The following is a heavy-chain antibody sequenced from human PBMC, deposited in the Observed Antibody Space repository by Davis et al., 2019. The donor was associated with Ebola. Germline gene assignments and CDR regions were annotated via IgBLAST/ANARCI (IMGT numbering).Heavy chain of an antibody. CDR2: ISYDGSNK. CDR1: RFTFSSYA. J-gene: IGHJ4*02. V-gene: IGHV3-30-3*01. CDR3: ARVATYYDFWSGLDY. Sequence: GESLKISCAASRFTFSSYAIHWVRQAPGKGLEWVAVISYDGSNKYYADSVKGRFTISRDNSKNTLYLQMNSLRAEDTAVYYCARVATYYDFWSGLDYWGQGTLVTVSS. D-gene: IGHD3-3*01.